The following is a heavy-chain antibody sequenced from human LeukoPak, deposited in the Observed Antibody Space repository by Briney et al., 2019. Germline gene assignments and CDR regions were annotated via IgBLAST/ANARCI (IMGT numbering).Heavy chain of an antibody. V-gene: IGHV3-7*01. CDR3: ARDDYCGGDCSIPRFDY. CDR1: GFTFSSYW. J-gene: IGHJ4*02. D-gene: IGHD2-21*02. CDR2: IKQDGSEK. Sequence: GGSLRLSCAASGFTFSSYWMSWVRQAPGKGLEWVANIKQDGSEKYYVDSVKGRFTISRDNAKNSLYLQMNSLRAEDTAVYYCARDDYCGGDCSIPRFDYWGQGTLVTVSS.